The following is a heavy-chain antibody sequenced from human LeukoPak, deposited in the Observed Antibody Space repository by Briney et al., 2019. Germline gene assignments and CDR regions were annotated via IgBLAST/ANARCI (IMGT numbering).Heavy chain of an antibody. CDR3: ARVGSYYYGMDV. CDR2: INPNSGGT. J-gene: IGHJ6*02. CDR1: GYTFTGYY. D-gene: IGHD1-26*01. Sequence: ASVKVSCKASGYTFTGYYMHWVRQALGQGLEWMGWINPNSGGTNYAQKFQGWVTMTRDTSISTAYMELSRLRSDDTAVYYCARVGSYYYGMDVWGQGTTVTVSS. V-gene: IGHV1-2*04.